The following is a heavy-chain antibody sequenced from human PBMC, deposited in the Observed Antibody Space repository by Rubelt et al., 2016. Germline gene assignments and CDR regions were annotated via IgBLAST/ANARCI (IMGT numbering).Heavy chain of an antibody. V-gene: IGHV4-39*01. Sequence: GLEWIGSIYYSGSTYYNPSLKSRVTISVDTSKNQFSLKLSSVTAADTAVYYCASDYGAGYSYGYAFDYWGQGTLVTVSS. CDR3: ASDYGAGYSYGYAFDY. D-gene: IGHD5-18*01. J-gene: IGHJ4*02. CDR2: IYYSGST.